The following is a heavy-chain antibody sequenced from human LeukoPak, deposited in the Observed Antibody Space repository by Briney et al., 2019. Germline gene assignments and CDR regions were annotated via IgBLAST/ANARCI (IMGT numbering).Heavy chain of an antibody. J-gene: IGHJ5*02. V-gene: IGHV4-39*01. CDR1: GGSISSSSYY. Sequence: SETLSLTCTVSGGSISSSSYYWGWIRQPPGTGLEWIGSIYYSGSTYYNPSLKSRVTISVDTSKNQFSLKLSSVTAADTAVYYCASGPQLQKYSSGTNWFDPWGQGTLVTVSS. CDR2: IYYSGST. D-gene: IGHD6-19*01. CDR3: ASGPQLQKYSSGTNWFDP.